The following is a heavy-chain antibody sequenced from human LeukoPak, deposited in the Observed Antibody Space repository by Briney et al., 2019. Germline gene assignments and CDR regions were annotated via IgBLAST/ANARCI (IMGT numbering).Heavy chain of an antibody. J-gene: IGHJ4*02. CDR1: GGSIISSNYY. V-gene: IGHV4-39*01. D-gene: IGHD2-15*01. CDR2: IYYSGST. Sequence: SETLSLTCTVSGGSIISSNYYWGWIRQPPGKGLEWIATIYYSGSTYYNPSLNSRVTISVDTSKNQFSLKLTSVTAADTAVYYCARYCSGGSCLFDSWGQGTLVTVSS. CDR3: ARYCSGGSCLFDS.